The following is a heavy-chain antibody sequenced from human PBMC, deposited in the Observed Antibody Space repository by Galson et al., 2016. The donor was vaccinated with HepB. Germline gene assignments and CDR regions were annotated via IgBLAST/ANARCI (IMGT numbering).Heavy chain of an antibody. CDR3: AKLWPPGLITGITFFDS. CDR2: ISGGPDGRT. V-gene: IGHV3-23*01. Sequence: SLRLSCAASGFTFSYYGMSWVRQAAGKGLEWVSGISGGPDGRTYYADSVKGRFTIPRDNSKNTLYLQMTSLRAEDTAVYYCAKLWPPGLITGITFFDSWGQGTLVTVSS. CDR1: GFTFSYYG. D-gene: IGHD1-7*01. J-gene: IGHJ4*02.